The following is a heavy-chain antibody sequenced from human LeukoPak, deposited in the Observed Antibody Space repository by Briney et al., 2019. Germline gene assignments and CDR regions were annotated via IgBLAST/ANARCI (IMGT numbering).Heavy chain of an antibody. CDR3: ARSGYDVVFDY. J-gene: IGHJ4*02. V-gene: IGHV3-48*03. D-gene: IGHD5-12*01. CDR2: ISRSRSTI. Sequence: GGSLRLSCAASGFTFSSYEMNWVRQAPGKGLEWVSYISRSRSTIYYADSVKGRLTISRDNAKNSLYLQMSSLRAEDTAVYYCARSGYDVVFDYWGQGTLVTVSS. CDR1: GFTFSSYE.